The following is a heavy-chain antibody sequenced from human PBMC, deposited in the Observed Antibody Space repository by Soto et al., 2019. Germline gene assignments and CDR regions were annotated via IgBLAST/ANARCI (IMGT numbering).Heavy chain of an antibody. V-gene: IGHV3-30*18. CDR2: ISYDGSNK. Sequence: GGSLRLSCAASGFTFSSYGMHWVRQAPGKGLEWVAVISYDGSNKYYADCVKGRFTISRDNSKNTLYLQMNSLRAEDTAVYYCAKDTGCTNGVCPVPYWYFDLWGRGTLVTVSS. J-gene: IGHJ2*01. CDR3: AKDTGCTNGVCPVPYWYFDL. CDR1: GFTFSSYG. D-gene: IGHD2-8*01.